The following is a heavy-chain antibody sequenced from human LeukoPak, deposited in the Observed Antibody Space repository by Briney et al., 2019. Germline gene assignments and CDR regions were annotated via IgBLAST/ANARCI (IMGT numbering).Heavy chain of an antibody. D-gene: IGHD1-14*01. CDR3: ARGRKDWYVDL. J-gene: IGHJ2*01. Sequence: GGSLRLSCAASGFTFSSYWMHWVRQAPGKGLVWVSRINSDGSSTSYADSVKGRFTISRGNAKNTLYLQMNSLRAEDTAVHYCARGRKDWYVDLWGRGTLVTVSS. V-gene: IGHV3-74*01. CDR2: INSDGSST. CDR1: GFTFSSYW.